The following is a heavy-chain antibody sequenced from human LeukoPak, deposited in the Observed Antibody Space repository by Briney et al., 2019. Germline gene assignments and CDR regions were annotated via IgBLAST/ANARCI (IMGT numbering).Heavy chain of an antibody. D-gene: IGHD3-22*01. CDR1: GGSISSYY. CDR2: IYYSGST. CDR3: ARGYYYDSSGHDPYFDY. J-gene: IGHJ4*02. Sequence: SETLSLTCTVSGGSISSYYWSWIRQPPGKGLEWIGYIYYSGSTNYNPSLKSRVTISVDTSKNQFSLKLSSVTAADTAVYYCARGYYYDSSGHDPYFDYWGQGTLVTVSS. V-gene: IGHV4-59*08.